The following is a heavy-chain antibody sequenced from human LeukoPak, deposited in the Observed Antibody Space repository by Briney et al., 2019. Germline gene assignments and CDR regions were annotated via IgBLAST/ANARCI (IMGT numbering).Heavy chain of an antibody. CDR1: GFTFSSYG. J-gene: IGHJ5*02. Sequence: GRSPRLSCAASGFTFSSYGMPWVRQAPGKGLEWVAVIWYDGSNKYYADSVKGRFTISRDNSKNTLYLQMNSLRAEDTAVYYCARVGSGSSLVDPWGQGTLVTVSS. CDR3: ARVGSGSSLVDP. D-gene: IGHD1-26*01. CDR2: IWYDGSNK. V-gene: IGHV3-33*01.